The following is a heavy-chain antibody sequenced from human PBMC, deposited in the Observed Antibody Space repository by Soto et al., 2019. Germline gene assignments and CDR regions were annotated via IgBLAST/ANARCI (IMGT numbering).Heavy chain of an antibody. D-gene: IGHD2-21*02. CDR1: GFTFSRYS. V-gene: IGHV3-21*01. J-gene: IGHJ3*02. Sequence: EVQLVESGGGLVKPGGSLRLSCAASGFTFSRYSMNWVRQAPGKGLEWVSSISSSSSYIYYADSVKGRFTISRDNAKNSLYLQMNSLRAEDTAVYHCAREYPYCGDDCSDAFDIWGQGTMVAVSS. CDR3: AREYPYCGDDCSDAFDI. CDR2: ISSSSSYI.